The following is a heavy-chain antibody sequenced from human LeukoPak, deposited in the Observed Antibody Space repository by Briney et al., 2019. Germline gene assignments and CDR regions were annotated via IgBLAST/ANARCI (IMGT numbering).Heavy chain of an antibody. J-gene: IGHJ6*02. Sequence: GGSLRLSCAASGFTFSSYWMSWVRQAPGKGLEWVANIKQDGSEKNYVDSVKGRFTISRDNAKNSLYLQMNSLRAEDTAVYYCAREPGYSGYDYPDNYGMDVWGQGTTVTVSS. V-gene: IGHV3-7*01. D-gene: IGHD5-12*01. CDR1: GFTFSSYW. CDR3: AREPGYSGYDYPDNYGMDV. CDR2: IKQDGSEK.